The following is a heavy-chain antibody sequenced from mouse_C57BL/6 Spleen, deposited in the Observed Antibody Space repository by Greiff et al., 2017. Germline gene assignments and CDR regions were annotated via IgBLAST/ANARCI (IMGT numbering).Heavy chain of an antibody. V-gene: IGHV6-6*01. Sequence: EVKLVESGGGLVQPGGSMKLSCAASGFTFSDAWMDWVRQSPEKGLEWVAEIRNKANNHATYYAESVKGRFTISRDDSKSSVYLLMNSLRAEDTGIYYCTRLITTVVANYAMDYWGQGTSVTVSS. D-gene: IGHD1-1*01. CDR1: GFTFSDAW. J-gene: IGHJ4*01. CDR2: IRNKANNHAT. CDR3: TRLITTVVANYAMDY.